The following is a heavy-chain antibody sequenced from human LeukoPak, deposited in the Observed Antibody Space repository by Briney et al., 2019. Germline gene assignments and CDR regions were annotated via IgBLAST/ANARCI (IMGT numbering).Heavy chain of an antibody. Sequence: GASAKVSCKASGYTFTGYYMHWVRQAPGQGLEWMGWINPNSGGTNYAQKFQGWVTMTRDTSISTAYMELSRLRSDDTAVYYCARVRGDYYFDYWGQGTLVTVSS. V-gene: IGHV1-2*04. J-gene: IGHJ4*02. D-gene: IGHD5-12*01. CDR3: ARVRGDYYFDY. CDR1: GYTFTGYY. CDR2: INPNSGGT.